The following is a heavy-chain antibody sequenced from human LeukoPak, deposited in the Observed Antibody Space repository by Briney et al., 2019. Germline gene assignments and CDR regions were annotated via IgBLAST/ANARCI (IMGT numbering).Heavy chain of an antibody. J-gene: IGHJ4*02. Sequence: PSETLSLTCAVYGGCFSGYYWGWIRQPPGKGLEWSGEINHSGGTNYNPCPKSRVTISVETSKNQSSLKLSSLTAADTAVSYCARGPQTIAAAGGYYFDYWGQGTLVTVSS. D-gene: IGHD6-13*01. V-gene: IGHV4-34*01. CDR3: ARGPQTIAAAGGYYFDY. CDR2: INHSGGT. CDR1: GGCFSGYY.